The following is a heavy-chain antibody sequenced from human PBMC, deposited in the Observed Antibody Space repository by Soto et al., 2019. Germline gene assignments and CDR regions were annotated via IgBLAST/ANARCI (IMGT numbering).Heavy chain of an antibody. Sequence: VQLVQSGAEVKKPGSSVKVSCKASGGTFSSYGISWVRQAPGQGLEWMGGIIPMFGTANYAQKFQGRVTITADESTSTAYMELSSLRSEDTAVYYCARDFRGYSYGSYSGANYFYYGMDVWGQGTTVTVSS. D-gene: IGHD5-18*01. CDR3: ARDFRGYSYGSYSGANYFYYGMDV. J-gene: IGHJ6*02. V-gene: IGHV1-69*01. CDR2: IIPMFGTA. CDR1: GGTFSSYG.